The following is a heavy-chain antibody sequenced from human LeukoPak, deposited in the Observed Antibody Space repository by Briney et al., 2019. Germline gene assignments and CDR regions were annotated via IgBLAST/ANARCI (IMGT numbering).Heavy chain of an antibody. D-gene: IGHD3-10*01. CDR2: ISGDGGST. CDR3: AKDISSAAFDP. J-gene: IGHJ5*02. V-gene: IGHV3-43*02. Sequence: GGSLRLSCEASGFKFEDYAMHWVRQAPGKGLEWVSLISGDGGSTYYADSVKGRFTISRDNSKNSLYLQMNSLRTEDTALYYCAKDISSAAFDPWGRGTLVTVSS. CDR1: GFKFEDYA.